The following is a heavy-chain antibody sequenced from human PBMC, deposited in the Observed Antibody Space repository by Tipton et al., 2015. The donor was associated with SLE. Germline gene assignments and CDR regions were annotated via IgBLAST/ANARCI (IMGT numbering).Heavy chain of an antibody. CDR2: IYYSGST. D-gene: IGHD3-16*01. CDR3: ATYGGSWGTYWYFDL. V-gene: IGHV4-59*05. J-gene: IGHJ2*01. Sequence: TLSLTCTVSGGSISTYYWSWIRQPPGKGPEWIGNIYYSGSTYYNLSLKSRVTISVDTSKNQFSLKLSSVSAADTAVYYCATYGGSWGTYWYFDLWGRGTLVTVSS. CDR1: GGSISTYY.